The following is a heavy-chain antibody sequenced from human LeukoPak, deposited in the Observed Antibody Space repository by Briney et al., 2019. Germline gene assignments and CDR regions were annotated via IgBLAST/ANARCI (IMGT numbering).Heavy chain of an antibody. CDR3: VRVGYSYGYGDWNHFDY. CDR2: ISTTSTYI. D-gene: IGHD5-18*01. V-gene: IGHV3-21*06. Sequence: GGSLRLSCAASGFAFSSYNMKWVRQAPGKGLEWVSFISTTSTYIYYADSVKGRFTVSRDNSKNLLYLQMDSLRAEDTAVYFCVRVGYSYGYGDWNHFDYWGQGTRVTVSS. J-gene: IGHJ4*02. CDR1: GFAFSSYN.